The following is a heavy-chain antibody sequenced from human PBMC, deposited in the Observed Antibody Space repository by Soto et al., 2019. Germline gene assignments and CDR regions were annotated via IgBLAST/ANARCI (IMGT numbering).Heavy chain of an antibody. J-gene: IGHJ5*02. CDR2: IYYSGST. V-gene: IGHV4-39*01. CDR3: ATQEVGGSYVYTFDP. CDR1: GGSITSSSYY. D-gene: IGHD1-26*01. Sequence: QLHLRESGPGLVKPSETLSLTCTVSGGSITSSSYYWGWIRQPPGKGLEWIGSIYYSGSTYYNPSLKSRVTISVDTSKNQFSLMLRSVTAADTAVYYCATQEVGGSYVYTFDPWGQGTLVTVSS.